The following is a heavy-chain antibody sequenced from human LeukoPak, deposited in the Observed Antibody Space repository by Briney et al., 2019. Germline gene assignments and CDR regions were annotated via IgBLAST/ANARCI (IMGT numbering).Heavy chain of an antibody. CDR1: GFSFSGYW. CDR2: IKEDGSEI. V-gene: IGHV3-7*01. CDR3: ARRGSTDY. J-gene: IGHJ4*02. Sequence: PGGSLRLSCAASGFSFSGYWMTWVRQAPGKGLEWVANIKEDGSEIYYADFVKGRFTISRDNAKNSLDLQMNSLRAEDTAVYYCARRGSTDYWGQGTLVTVSS. D-gene: IGHD2/OR15-2a*01.